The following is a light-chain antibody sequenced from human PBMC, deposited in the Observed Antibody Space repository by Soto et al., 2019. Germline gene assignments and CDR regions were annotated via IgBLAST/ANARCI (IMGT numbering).Light chain of an antibody. Sequence: EIVLTQSPGTLSLSPGERATLSRRASQSVSSSSLAWYQQKPGQAPRLLIYGTSTRATGIPDRFSGSGSGTDFTLTISRLEAEDFAVYYCQQYCRSPPTFGPGTKVEIK. J-gene: IGKJ3*01. CDR3: QQYCRSPPT. CDR2: GTS. V-gene: IGKV3-20*01. CDR1: QSVSSSS.